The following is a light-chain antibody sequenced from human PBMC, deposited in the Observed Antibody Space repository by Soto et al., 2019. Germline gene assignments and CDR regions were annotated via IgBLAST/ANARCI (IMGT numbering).Light chain of an antibody. V-gene: IGKV4-1*01. CDR3: QQYYSTPWT. J-gene: IGKJ1*01. CDR2: WAS. Sequence: DIVMTQSPDSLALSLGERATINCRSSQTLFYGANNKDYLAWYQQKPGQPPKVLIYWASTRESGVPDRFSGSGSWADFTLTISTLQAYDFSFYYCQQYYSTPWTFGQGTKVQIK. CDR1: QTLFYGANNKDY.